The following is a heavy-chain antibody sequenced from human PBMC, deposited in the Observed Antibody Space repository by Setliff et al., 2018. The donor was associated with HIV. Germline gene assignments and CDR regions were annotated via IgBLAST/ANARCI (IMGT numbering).Heavy chain of an antibody. CDR1: GGSFSGYY. D-gene: IGHD3-3*01. J-gene: IGHJ3*02. Sequence: PSETLSLTCAVYGGSFSGYYWSWIRQPPGKGLEWIGEINHSGSTYYNPSLKSRVAISVDSSRSQFSLKLRSVTAADTAVYYCARHKTNYDFYAFDIWGQGTMVTVSS. V-gene: IGHV4-34*01. CDR3: ARHKTNYDFYAFDI. CDR2: INHSGST.